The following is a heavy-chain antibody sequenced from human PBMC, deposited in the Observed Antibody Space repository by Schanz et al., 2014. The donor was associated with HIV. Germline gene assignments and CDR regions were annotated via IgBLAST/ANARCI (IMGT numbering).Heavy chain of an antibody. CDR3: AKDRNYYDNRYLGKGNYYYYYGMDF. D-gene: IGHD3-22*01. CDR2: ISYDGRNK. J-gene: IGHJ6*02. V-gene: IGHV3-30*18. CDR1: GFTFNSYG. Sequence: QVQLVESGGGVVQPGRSLRLSCAASGFTFNSYGRHEKRNAPGKGLEWVSVISYDGRNKLYADSVKGRFTISRDNSKNTMYLKMNSLRVDDTAVYYCAKDRNYYDNRYLGKGNYYYYYGMDFSAPGTTVTVSS.